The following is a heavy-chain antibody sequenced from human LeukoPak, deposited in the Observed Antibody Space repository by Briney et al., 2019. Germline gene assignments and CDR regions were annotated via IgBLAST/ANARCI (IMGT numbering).Heavy chain of an antibody. J-gene: IGHJ5*02. CDR2: INHNGSP. D-gene: IGHD1-26*01. CDR3: ARHWRYSGSYNWFDP. CDR1: GGSFSGYY. Sequence: SETLSLTCAVYGGSFSGYYWSWIRQAPGKALEWIGEINHNGSPNYNPSLTSRVTISVDTSKNQFSLRLSSVTAADTAMYYCARHWRYSGSYNWFDPWGQGTLVTVSS. V-gene: IGHV4-34*01.